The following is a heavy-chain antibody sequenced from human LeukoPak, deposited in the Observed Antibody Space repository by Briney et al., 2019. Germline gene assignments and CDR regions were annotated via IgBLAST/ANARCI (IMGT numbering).Heavy chain of an antibody. Sequence: GGSLRLSCAASGFTFSNYAMSWVRQAPGKGREGVSSLSRYGDYTYYADSVKGRFTISRDNSKNTLYLQVDSLRAEDTAVYYCARRSVATIKDLFDYWGQGALVTVSS. J-gene: IGHJ4*02. CDR3: ARRSVATIKDLFDY. CDR2: LSRYGDYT. D-gene: IGHD5-12*01. V-gene: IGHV3-23*01. CDR1: GFTFSNYA.